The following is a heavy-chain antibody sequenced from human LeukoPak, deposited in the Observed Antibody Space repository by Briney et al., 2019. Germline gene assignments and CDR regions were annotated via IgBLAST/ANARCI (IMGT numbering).Heavy chain of an antibody. V-gene: IGHV4-59*08. CDR1: GGSISSYY. CDR2: IYYSGST. CDR3: ARGSSGWYYFDY. D-gene: IGHD6-19*01. J-gene: IGHJ4*02. Sequence: SETLSLTCTVSGGSISSYYWSWIRQPPGKGLEWIGYIYYSGSTNYNPSLKSRVTISVDTSKNQFSLKLSFVTAADTAVYYCARGSSGWYYFDYWGQGTLVTVSS.